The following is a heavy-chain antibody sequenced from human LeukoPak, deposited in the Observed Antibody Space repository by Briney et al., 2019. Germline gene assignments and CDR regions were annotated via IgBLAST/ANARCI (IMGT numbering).Heavy chain of an antibody. CDR1: GVSFSGYY. J-gene: IGHJ4*02. D-gene: IGHD5-12*01. V-gene: IGHV4-34*01. CDR2: INHSGST. CDR3: ARLHPGASGYGLDY. Sequence: SETLSLTCAVYGVSFSGYYWSWIRQPPGKGLEWIGEINHSGSTNYNPSLKSRVTISVDTSKNQFSLKLSSVTAADTAVYYCARLHPGASGYGLDYWGQGTLVTVSS.